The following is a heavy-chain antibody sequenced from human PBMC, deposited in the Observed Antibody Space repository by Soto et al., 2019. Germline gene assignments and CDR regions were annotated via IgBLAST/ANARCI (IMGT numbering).Heavy chain of an antibody. CDR3: ARDLGQQLTPSYYYYGMDV. D-gene: IGHD6-13*01. CDR2: IIPIFGTA. V-gene: IGHV1-69*01. J-gene: IGHJ6*02. Sequence: QVQLVQSGAEVKKPGSSVKVSCKASGGTFSSYATSWVRQAPGQGLEWMGGIIPIFGTANYAQKFQGRVTITADESTSTAYMELSSLRSEDTAVYYCARDLGQQLTPSYYYYGMDVWGQGTTVTVSS. CDR1: GGTFSSYA.